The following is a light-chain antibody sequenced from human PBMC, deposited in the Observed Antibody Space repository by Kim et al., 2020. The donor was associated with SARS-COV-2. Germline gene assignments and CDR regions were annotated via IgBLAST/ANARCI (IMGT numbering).Light chain of an antibody. CDR1: QSVSSSY. CDR2: GAS. Sequence: EIVLTQPPGTLSLSPGERATLSCRASQSVSSSYLAWYQQKPGQAPRLLIYGASSRATGIPDRFSGSGSGTDFTLTISRLEPEDFAVYYCQQYGSSPSTFGQGTKLEI. CDR3: QQYGSSPST. V-gene: IGKV3-20*01. J-gene: IGKJ2*02.